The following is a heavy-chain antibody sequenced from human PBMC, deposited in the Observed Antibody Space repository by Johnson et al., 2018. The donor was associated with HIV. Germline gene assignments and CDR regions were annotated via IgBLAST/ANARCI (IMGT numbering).Heavy chain of an antibody. Sequence: VQLVESGGGVVQPGRSLRLSCAASGFTVSSNYMSWVRQAPGKGLEWVSVIYSGGSTYYVDSVKGRFTFSRDNAKNSLFLQMNSLRAEDTALYYCARDLPSGSYAPFDIWGQGTMVTVSS. CDR2: IYSGGST. CDR3: ARDLPSGSYAPFDI. J-gene: IGHJ3*02. V-gene: IGHV3-66*01. CDR1: GFTVSSNY. D-gene: IGHD1-26*01.